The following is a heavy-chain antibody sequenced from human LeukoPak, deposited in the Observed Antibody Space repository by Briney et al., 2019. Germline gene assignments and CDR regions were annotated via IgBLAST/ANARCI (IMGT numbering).Heavy chain of an antibody. CDR3: AGVGSSNGDWVKFDY. D-gene: IGHD2-2*01. J-gene: IGHJ4*02. Sequence: GGSLRLSCAASGFTFSTYWMHWVRQAPGEGLVWVSRINSDGSDTTYAESVKGRFTISRDNAKNTLYLQMNSLSAEDTAVYYCAGVGSSNGDWVKFDYWGQGTLITVSS. CDR2: INSDGSDT. CDR1: GFTFSTYW. V-gene: IGHV3-74*03.